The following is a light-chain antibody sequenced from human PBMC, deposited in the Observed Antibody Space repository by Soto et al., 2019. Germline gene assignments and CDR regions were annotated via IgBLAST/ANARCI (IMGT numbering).Light chain of an antibody. J-gene: IGLJ2*01. CDR3: CSYAGSSTVI. CDR1: SSDVGSYNL. CDR2: EVS. V-gene: IGLV2-23*02. Sequence: QSALTQPASESGSPGQSITMSCTGTSSDVGSYNLVSWYQHHPGKAPKLMIYEVSKRPSGVSNRFSGSKSGNTASLTISGLQAEDEADYYCCSYAGSSTVIFGGGPKLTVL.